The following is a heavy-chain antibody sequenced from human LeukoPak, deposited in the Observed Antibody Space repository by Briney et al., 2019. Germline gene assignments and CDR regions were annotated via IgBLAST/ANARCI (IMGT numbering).Heavy chain of an antibody. CDR3: ARDLVTVTKGFHI. J-gene: IGHJ3*02. CDR2: ISHIGRT. CDR1: GDSFSSHY. D-gene: IGHD4-17*01. Sequence: SETLSLTCAVSGDSFSSHYWTWIRQSPGTGLEWIGYISHIGRTNYNPSLKSRVTISIDTSKNQFSLKLRSVTAADTAVYYCARDLVTVTKGFHIWGQGTMVSVSS. V-gene: IGHV4-59*11.